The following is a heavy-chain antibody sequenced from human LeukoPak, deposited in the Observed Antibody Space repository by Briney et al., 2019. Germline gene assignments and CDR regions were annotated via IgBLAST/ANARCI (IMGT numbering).Heavy chain of an antibody. CDR2: IIPILGIA. D-gene: IGHD2-2*01. CDR1: GGTFSSYA. V-gene: IGHV1-69*04. J-gene: IGHJ4*02. CDR3: ARAGYCSSTSCIRFDY. Sequence: SVTVSCKASGGTFSSYAISWVRQAPGQGLEWMGRIIPILGIANYAQKFQGRVTITADKYTSTAYMQLSSLRSEDTAVYYCARAGYCSSTSCIRFDYWGQGTLVTVSS.